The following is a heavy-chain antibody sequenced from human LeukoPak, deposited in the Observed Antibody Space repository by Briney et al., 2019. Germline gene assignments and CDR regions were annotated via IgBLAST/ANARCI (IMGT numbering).Heavy chain of an antibody. CDR2: VYTSGST. Sequence: SSETLSLTCTVSGGSISSYYWSWIRQPAGKGLEWIWRVYTSGSTNYNPSLRSRVTMSVDMSKNQVSLKLSSVTAADTAVYYCAKNPYYDPHIYGMDVWGQGTTVTVSS. J-gene: IGHJ6*02. CDR3: AKNPYYDPHIYGMDV. CDR1: GGSISSYY. D-gene: IGHD3-3*01. V-gene: IGHV4-4*07.